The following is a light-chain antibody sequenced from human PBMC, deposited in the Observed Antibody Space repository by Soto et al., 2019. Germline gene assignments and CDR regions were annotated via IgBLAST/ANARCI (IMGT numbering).Light chain of an antibody. CDR1: QSVSTY. J-gene: IGKJ1*01. CDR2: DAS. V-gene: IGKV3-11*01. Sequence: EIVLTQSPATLPLSPGQRATLSCRASQSVSTYLAWYQQKPGQAPRLLIYDASTRATGIPARFSGSGSGTDFTLTISTLEPDDFAVYYCQQRSNWPPTWTFGQGTTVEI. CDR3: QQRSNWPPTWT.